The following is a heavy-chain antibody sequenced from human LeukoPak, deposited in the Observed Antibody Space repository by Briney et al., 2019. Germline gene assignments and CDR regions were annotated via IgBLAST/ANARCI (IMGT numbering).Heavy chain of an antibody. J-gene: IGHJ4*02. V-gene: IGHV1-2*02. CDR2: INPNSGGT. CDR3: GMRYYDSSGIDY. Sequence: ASVKVSCKASGYTFTGYYMHWVRQAPGQGLEWMGWINPNSGGTNYAQKFQGRFTMTRDTSISTAYMELSRLRSDDTAVYYCGMRYYDSSGIDYWGQGTLVTVSS. D-gene: IGHD3-22*01. CDR1: GYTFTGYY.